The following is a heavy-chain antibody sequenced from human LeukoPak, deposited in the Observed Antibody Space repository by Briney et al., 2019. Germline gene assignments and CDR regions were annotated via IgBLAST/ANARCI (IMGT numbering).Heavy chain of an antibody. D-gene: IGHD6-19*01. CDR3: ARGGPNRSGWTLDY. CDR2: INADSGNT. Sequence: GAPVKVSCKASGYTSTEYAMHWVRLAPGHGLEWMGWINADSGNTESSQRFQGRLSITWDTSATTAYMELSSLTSEDTAVYYCARGGPNRSGWTLDYWGPGTLVTVSS. CDR1: GYTSTEYA. J-gene: IGHJ4*02. V-gene: IGHV1-3*01.